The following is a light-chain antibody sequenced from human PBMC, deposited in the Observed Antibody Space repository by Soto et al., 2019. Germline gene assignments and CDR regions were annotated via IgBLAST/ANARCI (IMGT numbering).Light chain of an antibody. J-gene: IGKJ1*01. CDR2: DAS. CDR1: QSVSGG. V-gene: IGKV3-20*01. CDR3: QQYGRSPWT. Sequence: EIVLTQSPATLSVSPGERATLSCRASQSVSGGLAWYQQKPGQAPRLLIYDASSRAAGIPDRFSGGGSGTDFTLTISRLEPEDFAVYYCQQYGRSPWTFGQGTKVDIK.